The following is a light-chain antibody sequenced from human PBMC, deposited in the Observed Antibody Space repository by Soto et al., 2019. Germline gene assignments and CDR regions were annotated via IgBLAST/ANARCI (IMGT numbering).Light chain of an antibody. J-gene: IGKJ1*01. CDR2: AAS. CDR1: QGISNY. Sequence: DFQMTQSPSSLSASVGDRVTIACRASQGISNYLAWYQQKPGKAPKLLIYAASTLQSGVPSRFRGSGYGTDFTLTISSLQPEDPATYDCQKYTTAPWTFGQGTKVEIK. CDR3: QKYTTAPWT. V-gene: IGKV1-27*01.